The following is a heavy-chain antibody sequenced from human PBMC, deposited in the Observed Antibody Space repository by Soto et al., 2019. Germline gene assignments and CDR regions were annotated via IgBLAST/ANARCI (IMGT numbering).Heavy chain of an antibody. CDR1: GGSISSYY. J-gene: IGHJ6*03. V-gene: IGHV4-59*08. CDR3: ARRVDWSKLGNYYYYYMDV. D-gene: IGHD3-9*01. CDR2: IYYSGST. Sequence: QVQLQESGPGLVKPSETLSLTCTVSGGSISSYYWSWIRQPPGKGLEWIGYIYYSGSTNYNPSLKSRVTISVDTSKNQFSLKLSSVTAADTAVYYCARRVDWSKLGNYYYYYMDVWGKGTTVTVSS.